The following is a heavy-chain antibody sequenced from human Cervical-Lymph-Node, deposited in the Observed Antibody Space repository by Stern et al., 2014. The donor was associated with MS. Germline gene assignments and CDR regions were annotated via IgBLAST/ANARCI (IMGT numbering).Heavy chain of an antibody. CDR2: ITTDGRST. V-gene: IGHV3-74*02. CDR1: GFTFSSYW. J-gene: IGHJ4*02. CDR3: ARGTVAAAGTDY. D-gene: IGHD6-13*01. Sequence: EVQLLQSGGGLVQPGGSLRLSCAASGFTFSSYWMHWVRQAPGKGLEWVSRITTDGRSTNYADSVKGRFTISRDNAKNTLYLRMNSLRVEDTAVYYCARGTVAAAGTDYWGQGTLVTVSS.